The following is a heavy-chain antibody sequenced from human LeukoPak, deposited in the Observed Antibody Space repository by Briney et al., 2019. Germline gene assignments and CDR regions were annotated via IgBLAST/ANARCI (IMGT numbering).Heavy chain of an antibody. CDR1: GGTFSSYA. Sequence: SVKVSCKASGGTFSSYAINWVRQAPGQGLEWMGRIIPILGIANYAQKFQGRVTITADKSTSTAYMELSSLRSEDTAVYYCARSTMIVDGGFDPWGQGTLVTVSS. D-gene: IGHD3-22*01. V-gene: IGHV1-69*04. CDR2: IIPILGIA. J-gene: IGHJ5*02. CDR3: ARSTMIVDGGFDP.